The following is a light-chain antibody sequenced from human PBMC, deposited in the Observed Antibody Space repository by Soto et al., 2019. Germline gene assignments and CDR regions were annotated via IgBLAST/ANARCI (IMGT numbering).Light chain of an antibody. CDR3: LLSIRNTVV. V-gene: IGLV7-46*01. J-gene: IGLJ2*01. CDR1: TGAVTSGHW. CDR2: DTT. Sequence: QAVVTQEPSLTVSPGGTVTLTCGSSTGAVTSGHWPHWIQQKPGQVPRTLLCDTTNKHSWTPARFAGSLLGGKAALTLSGAQPEDEADYYCLLSIRNTVVFGGGTKLTVL.